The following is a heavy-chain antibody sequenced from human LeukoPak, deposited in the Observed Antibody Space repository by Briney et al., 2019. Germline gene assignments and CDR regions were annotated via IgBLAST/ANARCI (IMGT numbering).Heavy chain of an antibody. D-gene: IGHD2-15*01. V-gene: IGHV3-48*01. CDR2: ISSSSSSI. CDR1: GFTFSSYG. Sequence: GGSLRLSCAASGFTFSSYGTNWVRQAPGKGLEWVSYISSSSSSIYYADSVKGRLTISRDNGKNSLYLQMNSLRAEDTAVYYCARDPGGRVVVVAAAYFDFWGQGTLVTVSS. CDR3: ARDPGGRVVVVAAAYFDF. J-gene: IGHJ4*02.